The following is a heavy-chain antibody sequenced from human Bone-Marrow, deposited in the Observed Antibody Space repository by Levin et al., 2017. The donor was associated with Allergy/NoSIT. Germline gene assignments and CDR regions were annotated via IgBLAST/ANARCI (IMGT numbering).Heavy chain of an antibody. Sequence: SVKVSCKASGGTFSSYTISWVRQAPGQGLEWMGRIIPILGIANYAQKFQGRVTITADKSTSTAYMELSSLRSEDTAVYYCARVGGVAATFPRGGYYDYMDVWGKGTTVTVSS. V-gene: IGHV1-69*02. D-gene: IGHD2-15*01. J-gene: IGHJ6*03. CDR1: GGTFSSYT. CDR3: ARVGGVAATFPRGGYYDYMDV. CDR2: IIPILGIA.